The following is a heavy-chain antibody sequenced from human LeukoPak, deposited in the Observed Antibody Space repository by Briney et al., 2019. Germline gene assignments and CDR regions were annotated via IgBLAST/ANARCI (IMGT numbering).Heavy chain of an antibody. D-gene: IGHD7-27*01. CDR3: IKDLAGTSSFDH. CDR1: GFTFSAHF. J-gene: IGHJ4*02. V-gene: IGHV3-64D*06. CDR2: ISINGDET. Sequence: PGGSLRLSCSASGFTFSAHFMHWVRQAPGKGLEYVSSISINGDETFYAESVKGRFTVSRDNSKNTLYLQLSSLRVEDTAIYYCIKDLAGTSSFDHWGQGTLLTVSS.